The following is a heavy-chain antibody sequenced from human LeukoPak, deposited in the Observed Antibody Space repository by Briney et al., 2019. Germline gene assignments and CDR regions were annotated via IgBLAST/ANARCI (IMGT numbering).Heavy chain of an antibody. CDR3: ARVAPGLPWFDP. Sequence: GGSLRLSCEGSAFIFSGHWMNWVRQTPGKGPEWVASIKEDGSERQYVDSVKGRFSISRDNTKGSLFLQLNSLRAEDTAVYYCARVAPGLPWFDPWGQGTLVTVSS. CDR2: IKEDGSER. J-gene: IGHJ5*02. D-gene: IGHD4-11*01. CDR1: AFIFSGHW. V-gene: IGHV3-7*03.